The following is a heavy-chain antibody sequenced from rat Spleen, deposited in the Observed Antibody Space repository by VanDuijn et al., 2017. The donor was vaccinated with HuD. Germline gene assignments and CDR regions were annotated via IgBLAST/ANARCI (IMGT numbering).Heavy chain of an antibody. J-gene: IGHJ2*01. D-gene: IGHD1-12*01. CDR3: ARSDMIFDY. CDR2: ISYSDIT. CDR1: GYTITSGY. V-gene: IGHV3-4*01. Sequence: EIQLQESGPGLVKPSQSLSLTCSVTGYTITSGYDWCWIRKFPGNKMEWLGYISYSDITNYNPSLKSRISITRDTSKNQFFLQLYSVTTEDTATYYCARSDMIFDYWGQGVMVTVSS.